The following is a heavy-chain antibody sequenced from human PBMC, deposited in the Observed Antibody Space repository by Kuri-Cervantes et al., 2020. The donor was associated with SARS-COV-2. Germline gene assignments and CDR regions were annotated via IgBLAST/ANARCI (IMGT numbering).Heavy chain of an antibody. CDR2: INPNSGGA. J-gene: IGHJ4*02. D-gene: IGHD2-15*01. Sequence: ASVKVSCKASGYTFTAYYMHWVRQAPGQGLEWMGWINPNSGGANYAQKFQGRVTMTRDTSISTVYMDLSGLRSDDTALYYCATSLKSLAYCSGGSCYHIDYWGQGTLVTVSS. V-gene: IGHV1-2*02. CDR1: GYTFTAYY. CDR3: ATSLKSLAYCSGGSCYHIDY.